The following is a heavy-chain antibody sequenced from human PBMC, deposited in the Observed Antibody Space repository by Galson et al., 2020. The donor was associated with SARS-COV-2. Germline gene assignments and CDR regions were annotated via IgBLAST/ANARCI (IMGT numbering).Heavy chain of an antibody. Sequence: TGGSLRLSCAASGFTFSSYAMHWVRQAPGKGLEWVAVISYDGSNKYYADSVKGRFTISRDNSKNTLYLQMNSLRAEDTAVYYCARDPMITFGGVIVIDYYYYGMDVWGQGTTVTVSS. CDR3: ARDPMITFGGVIVIDYYYYGMDV. V-gene: IGHV3-30-3*01. J-gene: IGHJ6*02. D-gene: IGHD3-16*02. CDR2: ISYDGSNK. CDR1: GFTFSSYA.